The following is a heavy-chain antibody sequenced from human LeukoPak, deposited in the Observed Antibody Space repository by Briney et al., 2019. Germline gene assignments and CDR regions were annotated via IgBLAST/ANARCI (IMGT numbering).Heavy chain of an antibody. CDR2: ISSSSSNM. D-gene: IGHD4-17*01. J-gene: IGHJ6*02. Sequence: GGSLRLSCAAPGFTFSTYSMNWVRQAPGKGLEWVSSISSSSSNMYYADSLKGRFTVSRDNAKNSLYLQMNSLRAEDTAVYYCARTTGLLRSYAMDVWGQGTTVTVSS. CDR3: ARTTGLLRSYAMDV. V-gene: IGHV3-21*01. CDR1: GFTFSTYS.